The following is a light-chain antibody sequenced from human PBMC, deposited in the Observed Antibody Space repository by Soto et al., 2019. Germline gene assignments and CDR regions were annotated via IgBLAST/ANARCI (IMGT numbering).Light chain of an antibody. Sequence: QSVLTQPASVSGSPGQSITISCTGTSSDGGGYNYVSWYQQQSGKAPKLMIHEVSNRPSGVSNRFSGSKSGNTASLTISGLQAEDEADYYCCSYAGSSTYVFGTGTKVTVL. V-gene: IGLV2-23*02. CDR2: EVS. CDR1: SSDGGGYNY. CDR3: CSYAGSSTYV. J-gene: IGLJ1*01.